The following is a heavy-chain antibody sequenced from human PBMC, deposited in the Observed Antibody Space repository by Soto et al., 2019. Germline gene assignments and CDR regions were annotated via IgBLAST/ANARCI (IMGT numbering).Heavy chain of an antibody. J-gene: IGHJ6*02. CDR2: FSGSGGNI. D-gene: IGHD2-2*01. Sequence: EVQLLESGGGLVQPGGSLRLSCVASGFTFSTHAMSWVRRAPGKGLEWVSTFSGSGGNIYYAESVKGRLTISRDDSKNTLYLQMNSLRVEDTAVYYCAKDPPWTVGPLAMDVWGQGTTVTVSS. CDR1: GFTFSTHA. V-gene: IGHV3-23*01. CDR3: AKDPPWTVGPLAMDV.